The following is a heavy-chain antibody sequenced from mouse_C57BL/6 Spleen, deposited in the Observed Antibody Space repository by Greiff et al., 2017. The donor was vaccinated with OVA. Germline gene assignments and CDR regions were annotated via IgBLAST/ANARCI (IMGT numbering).Heavy chain of an antibody. V-gene: IGHV1-80*01. Sequence: VHLVESGAELVKPGASVKISCKASGYAFSSYWMNWVKQRPGKGLEWIGQIYPGDGDTNYNGKFKGKATLTADKSSSTSEDSAVYFCARALTYFDYWGQGTTLTVSS. CDR2: IYPGDGDT. J-gene: IGHJ2*01. CDR3: ARALTYFDY. CDR1: GYAFSSYW. D-gene: IGHD4-1*01.